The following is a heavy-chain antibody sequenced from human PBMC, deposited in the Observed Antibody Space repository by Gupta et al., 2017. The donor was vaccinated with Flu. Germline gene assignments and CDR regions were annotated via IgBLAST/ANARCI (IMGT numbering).Heavy chain of an antibody. J-gene: IGHJ4*02. D-gene: IGHD2-2*02. CDR3: ARDIATCTSCYMIDQ. CDR1: YS. Sequence: YSMHWVRQAPGKGLEWVAVISYDESNKYYTDSVKGRFTISRDNSKNSLYLRMNRVRTDDTAVYYCARDIATCTSCYMIDQWGQGILVTVSS. CDR2: ISYDESNK. V-gene: IGHV3-30-3*01.